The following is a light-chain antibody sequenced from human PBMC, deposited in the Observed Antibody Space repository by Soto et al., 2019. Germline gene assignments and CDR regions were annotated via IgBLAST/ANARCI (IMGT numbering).Light chain of an antibody. CDR2: EVT. Sequence: QSVLTQPASVSGSPGQSITISCTGTSSDVGGYNYVSWYQHHPGKAPKLIIYEVTNRPSGISNRFSGSKSGNAASLTISGLQAEDETDYYCSSYSDSSTHVVFGGGTQLTVL. CDR3: SSYSDSSTHVV. V-gene: IGLV2-14*01. CDR1: SSDVGGYNY. J-gene: IGLJ2*01.